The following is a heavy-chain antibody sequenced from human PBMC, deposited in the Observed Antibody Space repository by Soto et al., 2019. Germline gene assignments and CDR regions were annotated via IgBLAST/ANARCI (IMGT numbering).Heavy chain of an antibody. Sequence: QVQLQESGPGLANPSETLSRTCTVSGDSIAHYYWSWILQPPGKGQDCIGYIYYTAITTFNPSLESRFTMSIDTARNQFSLKLRSVNAAATAIYYCAKYRRTEAEGFTLDYWGRGTLVTVSS. CDR2: IYYTAIT. J-gene: IGHJ4*02. CDR1: GDSIAHYY. D-gene: IGHD6-13*01. V-gene: IGHV4-59*01. CDR3: AKYRRTEAEGFTLDY.